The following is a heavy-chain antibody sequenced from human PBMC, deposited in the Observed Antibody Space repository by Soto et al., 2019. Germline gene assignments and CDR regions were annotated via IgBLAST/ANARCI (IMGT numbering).Heavy chain of an antibody. Sequence: QLQLQESGPGLVKPSETLSLTCRVSDGSMNSDSSYWGWIRQPPGKVLEWIGVINHSGSTYHNLSLKGRVTMSVDASRNQFSLKLTSMTAADTAVYYCARLGGYGSVGYYYLWDSWGQGTLVTVSS. CDR2: INHSGST. CDR3: ARLGGYGSVGYYYLWDS. J-gene: IGHJ4*02. CDR1: DGSMNSDSSY. D-gene: IGHD3-22*01. V-gene: IGHV4-39*01.